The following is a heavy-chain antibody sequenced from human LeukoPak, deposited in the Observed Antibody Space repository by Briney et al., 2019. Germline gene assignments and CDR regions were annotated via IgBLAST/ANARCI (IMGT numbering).Heavy chain of an antibody. CDR1: GYTFTSYG. V-gene: IGHV1-18*01. Sequence: ASVKVSCKASGYTFTSYGISWVRQAPGQGLEWMGWISAYNGNTNYVQKLQGRVTMTTDTSTSTAYMELRSLRSDDTAVYYCARDWVEYSSSPGESDPWGQGTLVTVSS. CDR2: ISAYNGNT. D-gene: IGHD6-6*01. J-gene: IGHJ5*02. CDR3: ARDWVEYSSSPGESDP.